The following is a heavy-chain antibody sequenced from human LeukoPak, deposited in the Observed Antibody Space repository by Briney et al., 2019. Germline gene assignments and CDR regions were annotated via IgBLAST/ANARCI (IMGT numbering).Heavy chain of an antibody. Sequence: SETLSLTCTVSGYSISSGYYWGWIRQPPGKGLEWIGSIYHSGSTYYNPSLKSRVTISVDTSKNQFSLKLSSVTAADTAVYYCARDYTTRTETGSWFDPWGQGTLVTVSS. CDR3: ARDYTTRTETGSWFDP. V-gene: IGHV4-38-2*02. CDR2: IYHSGST. J-gene: IGHJ5*02. CDR1: GYSISSGYY. D-gene: IGHD1-14*01.